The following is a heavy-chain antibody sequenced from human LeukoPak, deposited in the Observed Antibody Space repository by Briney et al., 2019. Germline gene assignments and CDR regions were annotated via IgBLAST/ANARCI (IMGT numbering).Heavy chain of an antibody. CDR1: GDPITGSSYY. J-gene: IGHJ4*02. CDR2: MYYSGNT. CDR3: ARQYFDRTGYYYFDY. D-gene: IGHD3-22*01. V-gene: IGHV4-39*01. Sequence: SETLSLTCTVSGDPITGSSYYWGWIRQSPGKGLEWIGSMYYSGNTYSNPSLEGRVTMSAYTSKNQFSLKLNSVSVADTAVYYCARQYFDRTGYYYFDYWGQGTLVIVSS.